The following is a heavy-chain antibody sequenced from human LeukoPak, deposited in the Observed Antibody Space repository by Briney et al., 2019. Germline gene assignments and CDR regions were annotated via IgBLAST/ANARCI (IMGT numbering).Heavy chain of an antibody. J-gene: IGHJ4*02. Sequence: GGSLRLSCAASGFTVSSSNYMNWVRQAPGKGLEWVANIKQDGSEKHYVDSVKGRFTISRDNAKNSLYLQMNSLRAEDTAVYYCTRGRGVDYWGQRTLVTVSS. CDR1: GFTVSSSNY. V-gene: IGHV3-7*04. CDR2: IKQDGSEK. CDR3: TRGRGVDY.